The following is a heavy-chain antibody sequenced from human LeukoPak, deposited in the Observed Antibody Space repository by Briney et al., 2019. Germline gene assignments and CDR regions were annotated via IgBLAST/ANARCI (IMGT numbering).Heavy chain of an antibody. J-gene: IGHJ6*03. CDR1: GGSISSYY. Sequence: SETLSLTCTVSGGSISSYYWSWIRQPAGKGLEWIGRIYTSGSTNYNPSLKSRVTMSVDTSKNQFSLKLSSVTAADTAVYYCAREGQWLVRGYYYMDVWGKVTTVTASS. CDR2: IYTSGST. D-gene: IGHD6-19*01. CDR3: AREGQWLVRGYYYMDV. V-gene: IGHV4-4*07.